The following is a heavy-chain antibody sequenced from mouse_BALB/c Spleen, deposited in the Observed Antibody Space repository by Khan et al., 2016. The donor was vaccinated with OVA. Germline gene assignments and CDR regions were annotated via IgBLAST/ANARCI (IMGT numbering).Heavy chain of an antibody. CDR3: ARGRSY. J-gene: IGHJ3*01. Sequence: VQLKESGPGLVKPSQSLSLTCTVTGLSITSDYAWNWIRQFPGNKLDWMGYISYSGTTSYHPSLKSRISITRDTSKNQFFLQLNSVTTEDTATYYCARGRSYWGQGTLVTVSA. V-gene: IGHV3-2*02. CDR2: ISYSGTT. CDR1: GLSITSDYA.